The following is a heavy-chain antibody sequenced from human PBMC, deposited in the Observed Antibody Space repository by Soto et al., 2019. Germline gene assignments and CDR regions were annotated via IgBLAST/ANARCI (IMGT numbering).Heavy chain of an antibody. V-gene: IGHV4-34*01. CDR1: GGSFSGYY. CDR2: INHSRST. D-gene: IGHD3-10*01. J-gene: IGHJ4*02. CDR3: ARERPMYGLGSLQLMYYFDY. Sequence: QVQLQQWGAGLLKPSETLSLTCAVYGGSFSGYYWSWIRQPPGKGLEWIGEINHSRSTNYNPSLKSRVTISVDTSKNQFSLKLSSVTAADTAVYYCARERPMYGLGSLQLMYYFDYWGQGTLVTVSS.